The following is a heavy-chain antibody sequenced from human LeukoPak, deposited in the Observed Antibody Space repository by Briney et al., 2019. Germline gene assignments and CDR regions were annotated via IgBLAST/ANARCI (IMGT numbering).Heavy chain of an antibody. CDR3: ARDGSGYGLFDG. V-gene: IGHV6-1*01. Sequence: SQTLSLTCAISGDSVSSISAAWTWIRQSPSRGLEWLGRTYYRTKWYNDYAVSVKSRIRIDPDTSKNQFSLQLSSVTPDDTAVCYCARDGSGYGLFDGWGQGTLVTVSS. CDR1: GDSVSSISAA. J-gene: IGHJ4*02. CDR2: TYYRTKWYN. D-gene: IGHD5-12*01.